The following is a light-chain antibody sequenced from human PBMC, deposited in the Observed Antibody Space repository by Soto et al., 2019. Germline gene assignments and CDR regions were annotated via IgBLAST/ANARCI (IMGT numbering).Light chain of an antibody. J-gene: IGKJ1*01. Sequence: DLPLTQSPSSLSASVADRVTITCRASQSIRRSLNWYQQKPGKAPKLLIYAASSLQSGVPSRFSGSGYGTDFTLTITSLQSEDFAIYYCQQSYSSPRTFGQGTKVDIK. CDR1: QSIRRS. V-gene: IGKV1-39*01. CDR2: AAS. CDR3: QQSYSSPRT.